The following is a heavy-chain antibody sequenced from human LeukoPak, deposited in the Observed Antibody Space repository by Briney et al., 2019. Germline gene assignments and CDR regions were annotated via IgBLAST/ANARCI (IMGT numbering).Heavy chain of an antibody. CDR3: ARDSMVRGVIRQYYYGMDV. Sequence: GRSLRLSCAASGFTFSSYWMHWVRQAPGKGLVWVSRINSDGSSTSYADSVKGRFTISRDNAKNTLYLQMNSLRAEDTAVYYCARDSMVRGVIRQYYYGMDVWGKGTTVTVSS. CDR2: INSDGSST. J-gene: IGHJ6*04. CDR1: GFTFSSYW. D-gene: IGHD3-10*01. V-gene: IGHV3-74*01.